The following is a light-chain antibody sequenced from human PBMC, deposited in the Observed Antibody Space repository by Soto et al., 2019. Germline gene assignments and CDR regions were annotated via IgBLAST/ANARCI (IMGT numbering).Light chain of an antibody. CDR3: QQYNIYSQT. J-gene: IGKJ2*01. CDR2: DAS. CDR1: QTISVW. Sequence: DIQVTHSPSTLSSSVGDRVNINCRASQTISVWLAWYQQKPGKAPKLLIYDASSLESGVPSRFSGSGSGTEFTLTINSLQPDDFATYYCQQYNIYSQTFGQGTKVDIK. V-gene: IGKV1-5*01.